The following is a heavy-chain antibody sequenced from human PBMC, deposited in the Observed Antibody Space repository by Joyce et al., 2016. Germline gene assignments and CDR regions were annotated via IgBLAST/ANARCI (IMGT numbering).Heavy chain of an antibody. V-gene: IGHV3-21*01. J-gene: IGHJ3*02. CDR1: GFTFSSYS. CDR2: ISGNNYYI. D-gene: IGHD3-3*02. Sequence: EVQVMESGGGLVKPGGSLRLSCAASGFTFSSYSLHWVRRAPEKGLEWVSYISGNNYYIYYADSVKGRFTISRDDTKNSLSLHMDRLRAEDTAVYYCVRGDGSSIFDAFDIWGQGTVVTVSS. CDR3: VRGDGSSIFDAFDI.